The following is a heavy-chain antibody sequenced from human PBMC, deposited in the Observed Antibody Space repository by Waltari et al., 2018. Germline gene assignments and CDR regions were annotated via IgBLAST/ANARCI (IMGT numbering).Heavy chain of an antibody. CDR3: ARWGLAAAGWGAFDI. V-gene: IGHV3-13*01. Sequence: EVQLVESGGGLVQPGGSLRLSCAASGFTFSSSDMHWFRQATGKGLEWVSAIGTAGDTYYPGSVKGRFTISRENAKNSLYLQMNSLRAEDTAVYYCARWGLAAAGWGAFDIWGQGTMVTVSS. J-gene: IGHJ3*02. D-gene: IGHD6-13*01. CDR2: IGTAGDT. CDR1: GFTFSSSD.